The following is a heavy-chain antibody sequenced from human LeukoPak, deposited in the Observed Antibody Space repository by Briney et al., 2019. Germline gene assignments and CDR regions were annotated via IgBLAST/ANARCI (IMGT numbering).Heavy chain of an antibody. CDR3: ASLYYYDSI. CDR2: INHRGST. V-gene: IGHV4-34*01. Sequence: SETLSLTCAVYGGSFSGYYWSWIRQPPGKGLEWIGEINHRGSTNYNPSLKSRVTISVDTSKNQFSLKLSSVTAADTAVYYCASLYYYDSIWGQGTLVTVSS. CDR1: GGSFSGYY. D-gene: IGHD3-22*01. J-gene: IGHJ4*02.